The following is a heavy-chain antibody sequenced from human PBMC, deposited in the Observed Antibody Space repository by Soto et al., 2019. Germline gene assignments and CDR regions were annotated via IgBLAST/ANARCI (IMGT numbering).Heavy chain of an antibody. J-gene: IGHJ4*02. CDR3: ARGVGSSPPQY. D-gene: IGHD1-26*01. CDR2: IYASGSP. V-gene: IGHV4-59*02. CDR1: GGSVSVYY. Sequence: SETLSLTCTISGGSVSVYYWSWIRQSTGQVLEWIGYIYASGSPYYNPSLRSRVTISADTSKNQISLKLTSPTAADTAVYYCARGVGSSPPQYWGRGXLVTVSS.